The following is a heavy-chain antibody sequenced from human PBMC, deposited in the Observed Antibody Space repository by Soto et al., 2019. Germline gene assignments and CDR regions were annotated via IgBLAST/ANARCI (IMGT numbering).Heavy chain of an antibody. CDR2: MNPNSGNT. CDR3: ARVLGRRAGYQGGWFDP. J-gene: IGHJ5*02. D-gene: IGHD3-9*01. CDR1: GYTFTSYD. V-gene: IGHV1-8*01. Sequence: ASVKVSCKASGYTFTSYDINWVRQATGQGLEWMGWMNPNSGNTGYAQKFQGRVTMTRNTSISTAYMELSSLRSEDTAVYYSARVLGRRAGYQGGWFDPWGQGTLVTVSS.